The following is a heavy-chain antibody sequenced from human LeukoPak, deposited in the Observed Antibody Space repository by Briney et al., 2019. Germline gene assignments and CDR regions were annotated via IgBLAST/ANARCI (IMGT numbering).Heavy chain of an antibody. Sequence: GGSLRLSCAASGFTFSNYAMGWVRQAPGKGLEWVSAISGSGGRTYYADSVKGRFTISRDNSKNTLYLQMNSLRAEDTAVYYCTKDWDSSWFDCWGQGTLVTVSS. V-gene: IGHV3-23*01. CDR2: ISGSGGRT. D-gene: IGHD6-13*01. CDR1: GFTFSNYA. CDR3: TKDWDSSWFDC. J-gene: IGHJ4*02.